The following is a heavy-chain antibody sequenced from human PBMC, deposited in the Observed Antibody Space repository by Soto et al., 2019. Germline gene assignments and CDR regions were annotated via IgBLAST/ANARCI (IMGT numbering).Heavy chain of an antibody. CDR1: GFTFNTYA. CDR2: SIGSGRSA. CDR3: AKGGPYESSGYYYVALDY. D-gene: IGHD3-22*01. Sequence: PGGSLRLSCAASGFTFNTYAMNWVRQAPGRGLEWVSVSIGSGRSAYYADSVRGRFTISRDNSKNTLYLQMSSLRAEDTALYYCAKGGPYESSGYYYVALDYWGQGTLVTVSS. V-gene: IGHV3-23*01. J-gene: IGHJ4*02.